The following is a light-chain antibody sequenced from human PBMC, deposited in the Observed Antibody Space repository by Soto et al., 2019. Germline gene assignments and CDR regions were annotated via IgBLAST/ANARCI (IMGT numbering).Light chain of an antibody. Sequence: DIQMTQSPSTLSAYMGDRVTITCPASRNIDTWLAGYQHKPGKAPRLLIYKASTLQTGVPSRFSGSGSGTDFTLTISSLQPDDFATYYCQRYDASRTFGQGSKVDIK. CDR2: KAS. CDR3: QRYDASRT. CDR1: RNIDTW. J-gene: IGKJ1*01. V-gene: IGKV1-5*03.